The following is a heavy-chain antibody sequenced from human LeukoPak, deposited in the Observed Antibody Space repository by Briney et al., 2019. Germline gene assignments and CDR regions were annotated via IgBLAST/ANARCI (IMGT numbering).Heavy chain of an antibody. J-gene: IGHJ4*02. D-gene: IGHD5-24*01. CDR1: GFTFSSHG. CDR2: ISGGGDTT. Sequence: GGSLRLSCAASGFTFSSHGMNWVRQAPGEGLEWVSSISGGGDTTYYADSVKGRFTISRDNSKNTLYLQMGSLRAEDMAVYYCASTRDGYNQPYSYWGQGTLVTVSS. CDR3: ASTRDGYNQPYSY. V-gene: IGHV3-23*01.